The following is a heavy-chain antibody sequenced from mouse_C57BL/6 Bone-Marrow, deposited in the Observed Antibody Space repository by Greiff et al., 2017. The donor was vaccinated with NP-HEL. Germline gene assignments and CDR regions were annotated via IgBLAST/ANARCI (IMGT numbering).Heavy chain of an antibody. D-gene: IGHD1-1*01. Sequence: EVQLVESGGGLVQPGGSLKLSCAASGFTFSDYYMYWVRQTPEKRLEWVAYISNGGGSTYYPDTVKGRFTISRDNAKNTLYLQMSRLKSEDTAMYYCARFYYYGGYFDVWGTGTTVTVSS. J-gene: IGHJ1*03. CDR1: GFTFSDYY. V-gene: IGHV5-12*01. CDR2: ISNGGGST. CDR3: ARFYYYGGYFDV.